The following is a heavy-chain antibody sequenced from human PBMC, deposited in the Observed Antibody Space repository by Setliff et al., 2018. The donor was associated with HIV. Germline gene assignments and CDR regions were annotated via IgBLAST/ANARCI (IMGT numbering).Heavy chain of an antibody. D-gene: IGHD2-2*01. J-gene: IGHJ5*02. Sequence: ASVKVSCKASGYTFSHYPMHWVRQAPGQRPEWMGWINTGNGNTKYSQKFQDRVTITRDTSADTVYMELSRLRSEDTAVYYCARDRCNSVACYLYHWFDPWGQGTLVTVSS. CDR1: GYTFSHYP. CDR2: INTGNGNT. V-gene: IGHV1-3*04. CDR3: ARDRCNSVACYLYHWFDP.